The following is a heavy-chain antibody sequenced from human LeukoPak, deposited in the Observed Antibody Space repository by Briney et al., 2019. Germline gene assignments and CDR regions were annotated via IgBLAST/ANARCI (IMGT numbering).Heavy chain of an antibody. CDR1: GYTFTSYY. J-gene: IGHJ4*02. Sequence: ASVKVSCKASGYTFTSYYMHWVRQAPGQGLEWMGIINPSGGSTTYAQKFQGRVTMTRDTSTSTVSMELSSLRSEDAALYYCARDLNYYDSSGSLRYWGQGTLVTVSS. V-gene: IGHV1-46*01. D-gene: IGHD3-22*01. CDR3: ARDLNYYDSSGSLRY. CDR2: INPSGGST.